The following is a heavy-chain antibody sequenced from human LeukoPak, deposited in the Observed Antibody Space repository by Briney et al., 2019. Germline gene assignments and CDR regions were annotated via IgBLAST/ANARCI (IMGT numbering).Heavy chain of an antibody. D-gene: IGHD3-3*01. CDR3: AREGFPPKISDFWSGLGPYYYYGMDV. V-gene: IGHV1-46*01. Sequence: ASVKVSCTASGYTFTSYYMHWVRQAPGQGLEWMGIINPSGGSTSYTQKFLGRVTMTRDTSTSTVYMELSSLRSEDTAVYYCAREGFPPKISDFWSGLGPYYYYGMDVWGQGTTVTVSS. CDR2: INPSGGST. CDR1: GYTFTSYY. J-gene: IGHJ6*02.